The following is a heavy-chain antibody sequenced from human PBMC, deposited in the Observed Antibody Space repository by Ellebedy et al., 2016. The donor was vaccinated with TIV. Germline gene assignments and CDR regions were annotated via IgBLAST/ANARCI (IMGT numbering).Heavy chain of an antibody. CDR2: IYPGDSDT. V-gene: IGHV5-51*01. Sequence: KVSXKGSRYSFTSYWIGWVRQMPGKGLEWMGIIYPGDSDTRYSPSFQGQVTISADKSISTAYLQWSSLKASDTAMYYCARQGGYSGSYYGLGYWGQGTLVTVSS. CDR1: RYSFTSYW. CDR3: ARQGGYSGSYYGLGY. J-gene: IGHJ4*02. D-gene: IGHD1-26*01.